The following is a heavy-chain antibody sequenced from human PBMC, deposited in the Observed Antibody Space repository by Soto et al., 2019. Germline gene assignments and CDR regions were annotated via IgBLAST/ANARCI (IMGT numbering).Heavy chain of an antibody. Sequence: SETMSVTCPVADGSISSGIYYLSWIQQPPGKGLEWIGYIYYNGNTNYNPSLKSRVTISVDTSKSQFSLKLSSVTAADTAVYYCASALYCSGGSCSFDPWGQGTLVTVSS. J-gene: IGHJ5*02. D-gene: IGHD2-15*01. CDR3: ASALYCSGGSCSFDP. V-gene: IGHV4-61*01. CDR2: IYYNGNT. CDR1: DGSISSGIYY.